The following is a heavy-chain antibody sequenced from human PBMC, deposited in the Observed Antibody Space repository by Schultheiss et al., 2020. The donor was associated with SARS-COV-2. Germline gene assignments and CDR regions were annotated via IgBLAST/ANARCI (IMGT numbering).Heavy chain of an antibody. D-gene: IGHD2-8*01. V-gene: IGHV4-39*07. J-gene: IGHJ3*02. Sequence: SETLSLTCTVSGGSISSSSYYWGWIRQPPGKGLEWIGYIYYSGSIYYNPSLKSRVTISVDTSKNQFSLKLSSVTAADTAVYYCARERVPLMVTTSGDAFDIWGQGTMVTVSS. CDR2: IYYSGSI. CDR3: ARERVPLMVTTSGDAFDI. CDR1: GGSISSSSYY.